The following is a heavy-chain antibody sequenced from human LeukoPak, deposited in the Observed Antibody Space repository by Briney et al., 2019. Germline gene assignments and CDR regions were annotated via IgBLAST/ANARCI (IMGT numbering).Heavy chain of an antibody. J-gene: IGHJ4*02. D-gene: IGHD3-22*01. CDR3: ARDYYYDSSGPTPTIDY. Sequence: GGTLRLSCAASGFTFSSYGMSWVRQAPGKGLEWVSAISGSGGSTYYADSVKGRFTISRDNSKNTLYLQMNSLRAEDTAVYYCARDYYYDSSGPTPTIDYWGQGTLVTVSS. CDR1: GFTFSSYG. CDR2: ISGSGGST. V-gene: IGHV3-23*01.